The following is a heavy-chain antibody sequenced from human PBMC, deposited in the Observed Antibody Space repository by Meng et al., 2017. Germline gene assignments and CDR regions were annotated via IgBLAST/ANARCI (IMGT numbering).Heavy chain of an antibody. Sequence: SVKVSCKASGGTFSSYAISWVRQAPGQGLEWMGGIIPIFGTANYAQKFQGRVTITADESTSTAYMELSSLRSEDTAVHYCARDPQAPSGSYYSARVAFDIWGQGTMVTVSS. CDR1: GGTFSSYA. J-gene: IGHJ3*02. CDR3: ARDPQAPSGSYYSARVAFDI. D-gene: IGHD1-26*01. CDR2: IIPIFGTA. V-gene: IGHV1-69*13.